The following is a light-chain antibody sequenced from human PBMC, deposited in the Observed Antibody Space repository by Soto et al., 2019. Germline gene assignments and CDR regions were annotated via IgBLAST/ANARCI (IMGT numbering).Light chain of an antibody. CDR1: SSDIGFYNY. J-gene: IGLJ1*01. CDR3: TSYTNRPSYV. Sequence: QSGLTQPASVSGSPGQSITISCTGTSSDIGFYNYVSWYQQHPGKAPKLMIYDVSDRPSGISYRFSGSKSGNTASLTISGLQAEDEADYYCTSYTNRPSYVFGTGTKLTVL. CDR2: DVS. V-gene: IGLV2-14*01.